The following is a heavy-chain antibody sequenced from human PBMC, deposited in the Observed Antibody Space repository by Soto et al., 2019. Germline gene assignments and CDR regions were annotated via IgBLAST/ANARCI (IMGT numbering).Heavy chain of an antibody. CDR1: GFTFGSYA. J-gene: IGHJ4*02. CDR3: ARDQLGSDFWTIDY. D-gene: IGHD3-3*01. Sequence: QVQLVESGGGVAQPGGSLRLSCAASGFTFGSYAMHWVRQAPGKGLEWVAVILYDGTREYYADSVKGRVTISRDKSGNTLFLQMNRLRADDTAVYYCARDQLGSDFWTIDYWGQGTLVTVPS. CDR2: ILYDGTRE. V-gene: IGHV3-33*05.